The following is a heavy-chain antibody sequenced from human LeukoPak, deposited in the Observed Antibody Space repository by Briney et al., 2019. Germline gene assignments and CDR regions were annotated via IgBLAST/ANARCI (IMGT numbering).Heavy chain of an antibody. CDR3: ARGSPRPASSNDY. CDR1: GVSISNYY. J-gene: IGHJ4*02. Sequence: SETLSLTCTASGVSISNYYWSWIRQPAGKGLEWIGRIYTSGSTKYNPSLKSRVTISVDKSKNQFSLKLSSVTAADTAVYYCARGSPRPASSNDYWGQGTLVTVSS. D-gene: IGHD6-6*01. CDR2: IYTSGST. V-gene: IGHV4-4*07.